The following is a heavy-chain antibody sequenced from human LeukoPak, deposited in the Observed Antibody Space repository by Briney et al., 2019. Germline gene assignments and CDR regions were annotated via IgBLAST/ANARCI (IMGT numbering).Heavy chain of an antibody. J-gene: IGHJ3*02. CDR2: ISYDGSNK. CDR1: GFTFSSYG. V-gene: IGHV3-30*18. Sequence: GGSLRLSCAASGFTFSSYGMHWVRQAPGKGLEWVAVISYDGSNKYYADSVKGRFTISRDNSKNTLYLQMNSLRAEDTAVYYCAKDFRRIHPTAFDIWGQGTMVTVSS. D-gene: IGHD2/OR15-2a*01. CDR3: AKDFRRIHPTAFDI.